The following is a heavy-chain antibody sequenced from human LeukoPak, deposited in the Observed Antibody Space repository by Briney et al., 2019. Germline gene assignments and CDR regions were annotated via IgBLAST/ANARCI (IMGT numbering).Heavy chain of an antibody. CDR1: GFTFSTYA. CDR3: ARDPYYGDYVV. J-gene: IGHJ4*02. CDR2: ISSSSSPT. Sequence: SGGSLRLSCAASGFTFSTYAMNWVRQAPGRGLEWVSYISSSSSPTYYADSVKGRFTISRDNAKNSLYLQMNSLRAEDTAVYYCARDPYYGDYVVWGQGTLVTVSS. V-gene: IGHV3-48*04. D-gene: IGHD4-17*01.